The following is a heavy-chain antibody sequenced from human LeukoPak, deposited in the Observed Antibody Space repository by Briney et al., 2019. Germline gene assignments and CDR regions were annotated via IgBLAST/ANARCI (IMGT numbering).Heavy chain of an antibody. V-gene: IGHV3-23*01. J-gene: IGHJ4*02. CDR1: GFTFSNYA. Sequence: YPGGSLRLSCAASGFTFSNYAMSWVRQAPGKGLEWVSAITGGGSGIYYADSMKSRFTISRDNSKNTLYLQINGLRAEATAVYYCAKWGDYDVLTGYYVSDYWGQGTLVTVSS. CDR3: AKWGDYDVLTGYYVSDY. D-gene: IGHD3-9*01. CDR2: ITGGGSGI.